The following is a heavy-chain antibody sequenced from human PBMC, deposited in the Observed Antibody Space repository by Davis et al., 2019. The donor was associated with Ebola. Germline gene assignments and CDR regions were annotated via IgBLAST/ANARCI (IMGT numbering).Heavy chain of an antibody. CDR3: ATDEAGATRYYYYGMDV. CDR1: GYTFTSYY. D-gene: IGHD1-26*01. CDR2: FDPEDGET. V-gene: IGHV1-24*01. Sequence: ASVKVSCKASGYTFTSYYMHWVRQAPGKGLEWMGGFDPEDGETIYAQKFQGRVTMTEDTSTDTAYMELSSLRSEDTAVYYCATDEAGATRYYYYGMDVWGQGTTVTVSS. J-gene: IGHJ6*02.